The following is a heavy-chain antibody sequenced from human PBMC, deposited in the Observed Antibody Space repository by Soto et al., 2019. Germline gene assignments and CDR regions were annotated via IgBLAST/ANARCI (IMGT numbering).Heavy chain of an antibody. CDR2: ISGSGGST. J-gene: IGHJ6*03. CDR3: DLQRRYGSGRYYGTGYYYYYMDV. D-gene: IGHD3-10*01. CDR1: GFTFSSYA. V-gene: IGHV3-23*01. Sequence: GGSLRLSCAASGFTFSSYAMSWVRQAPGKGLEWVSAISGSGGSTYYADSVKGRFTISRDNSKNTLYLQMNSLRAEDTAVYYCDLQRRYGSGRYYGTGYYYYYMDVWGKGTTVTVSS.